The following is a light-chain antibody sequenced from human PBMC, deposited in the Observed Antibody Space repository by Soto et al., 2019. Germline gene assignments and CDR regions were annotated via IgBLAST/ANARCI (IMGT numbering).Light chain of an antibody. V-gene: IGKV3-20*01. J-gene: IGKJ2*01. Sequence: EIVLTQSPGTLSLSPGERATLSCRASQSVTSSHLAWYQQKPGQAPRLLIYGASSRATGIPDRFGGSGSGTEFTLTISRPEPEDFAVYYCQLYGISQGYTFGQGTKLEI. CDR2: GAS. CDR3: QLYGISQGYT. CDR1: QSVTSSH.